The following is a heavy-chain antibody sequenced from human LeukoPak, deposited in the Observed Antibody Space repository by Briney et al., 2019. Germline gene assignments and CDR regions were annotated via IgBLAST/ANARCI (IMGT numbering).Heavy chain of an antibody. D-gene: IGHD1-26*01. V-gene: IGHV3-30*02. Sequence: PGGSLRLSCAASGFTFSSYGMHWVRQAPGKGLEWVAFIRYDGSNKYYADSVKGRFTISRDNSKNSLYLQMNSLRAEDTAVYYCARSGSYYLPYSYMDVWGKGTTVTISS. CDR1: GFTFSSYG. J-gene: IGHJ6*03. CDR3: ARSGSYYLPYSYMDV. CDR2: IRYDGSNK.